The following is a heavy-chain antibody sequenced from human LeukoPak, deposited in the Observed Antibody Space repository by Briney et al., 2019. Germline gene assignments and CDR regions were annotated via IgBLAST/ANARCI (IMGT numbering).Heavy chain of an antibody. CDR3: ARDSPPNYSDSSGYYSDAFDI. CDR1: GYTFTSYG. V-gene: IGHV1-18*01. Sequence: APVKVSCKASGYTFTSYGISWVRQAPGQGLEWLGWISAYNGNTKYAEMVQGRVTMTTDTSTSTAYMELRSLRSDDTAVYYCARDSPPNYSDSSGYYSDAFDIWGQGTMVTVSS. J-gene: IGHJ3*02. D-gene: IGHD3-22*01. CDR2: ISAYNGNT.